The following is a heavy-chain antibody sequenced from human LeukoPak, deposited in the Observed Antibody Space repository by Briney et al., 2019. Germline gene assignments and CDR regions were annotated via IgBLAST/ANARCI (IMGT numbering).Heavy chain of an antibody. CDR3: ARDLVVRGVITTHPFDY. CDR1: GFTFSSYE. Sequence: GGSLRLSCAASGFTFSSYEMNWVRQAPGKGLEWVSYISSSGSTIYYADSVMGRFTISRDNAKNSLYLQMNSLRAEDTAVYYCARDLVVRGVITTHPFDYWGQGTLVTVSS. V-gene: IGHV3-48*03. J-gene: IGHJ4*02. D-gene: IGHD3-10*01. CDR2: ISSSGSTI.